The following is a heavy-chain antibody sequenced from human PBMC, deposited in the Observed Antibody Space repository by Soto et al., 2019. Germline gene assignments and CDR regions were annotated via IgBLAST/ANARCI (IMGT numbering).Heavy chain of an antibody. D-gene: IGHD3-22*01. CDR3: DSGVYHRGGSPFDY. Sequence: EVQLVESGGGLVQPGGSLRLSCAASGFTFRDHYMDWVRQAPGKGLEWVGRIRNKADSYTTEDAASVKGRFSISRDDSKNSLYLQMNSLKTEATAVYFCDSGVYHRGGSPFDYWGQGTLVTVSS. J-gene: IGHJ4*02. V-gene: IGHV3-72*01. CDR2: IRNKADSYTT. CDR1: GFTFRDHY.